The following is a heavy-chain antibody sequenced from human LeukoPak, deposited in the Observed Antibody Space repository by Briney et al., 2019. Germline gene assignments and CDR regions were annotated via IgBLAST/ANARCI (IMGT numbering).Heavy chain of an antibody. Sequence: AETLSLTRTLSGLPLNSRCYYWGRIPPPPGKGLEWIGRIYYSESTYYDPSLKSRATRSVDTSTNQFSPKLSSLTAADTAMHYCARASLIVVPAAIRTVERTFDYWGQGTLVTVSS. J-gene: IGHJ4*02. CDR2: IYYSEST. CDR1: GLPLNSRCYY. D-gene: IGHD2-2*02. CDR3: ARASLIVVPAAIRTVERTFDY. V-gene: IGHV4-39*07.